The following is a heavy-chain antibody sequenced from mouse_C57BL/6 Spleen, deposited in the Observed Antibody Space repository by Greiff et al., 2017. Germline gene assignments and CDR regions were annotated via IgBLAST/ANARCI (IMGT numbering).Heavy chain of an antibody. V-gene: IGHV1-59*01. CDR3: AKELRRGYYYDMDY. CDR1: GYTFTSYW. J-gene: IGHJ4*01. D-gene: IGHD2-12*01. Sequence: QVQLQQPGAELVRPGTSVKLSCKASGYTFTSYWMHWVKQRPGQGLEWIGVIDPSDSYTNYNQKFKGKATLTVDTSSSTAYMQLSSLTSEDSAVYYGAKELRRGYYYDMDYWGQGTSVTVSS. CDR2: IDPSDSYT.